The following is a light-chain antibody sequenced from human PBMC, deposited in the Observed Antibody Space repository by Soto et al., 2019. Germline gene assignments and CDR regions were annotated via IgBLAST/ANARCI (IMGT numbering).Light chain of an antibody. CDR2: DAS. CDR3: QQYNNWPLT. CDR1: QSVDND. Sequence: EIGMTQSPATLSVSPGDRATLSCRASQSVDNDLAWYQQKPGQPPRLLIYDASTRATAIPARFSGSQSGTEFTLTISRLLSEYFAVYSCQQYNNWPLTFGGGTKVEIK. V-gene: IGKV3D-15*01. J-gene: IGKJ4*01.